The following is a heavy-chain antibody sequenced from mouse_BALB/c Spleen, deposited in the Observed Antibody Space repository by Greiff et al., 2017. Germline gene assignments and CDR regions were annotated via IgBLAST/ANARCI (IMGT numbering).Heavy chain of an antibody. CDR1: GFTFSDYY. D-gene: IGHD2-14*01. J-gene: IGHJ3*01. CDR2: ISDGGSYT. CDR3: ARGLYRSRWFAY. Sequence: EVQRVESGGGLVKPGGSLKLSCAASGFTFSDYYMYWVRQTPEKRLEWVATISDGGSYTYYPDSVKGRFTISRDNAKNNLYLQMSSLKSEDTAMYYCARGLYRSRWFAYWGQGTLVTVSA. V-gene: IGHV5-4*02.